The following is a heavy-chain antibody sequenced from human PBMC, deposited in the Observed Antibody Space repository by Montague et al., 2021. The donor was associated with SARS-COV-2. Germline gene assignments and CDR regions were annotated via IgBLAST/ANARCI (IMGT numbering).Heavy chain of an antibody. V-gene: IGHV3-48*03. Sequence: SLRLSCAASGFTFSRHEVNWVRQAPGKGLEWVSYITSDGGIIYYADFVEGRFTISRDNAKNSLYLHMNSMRVGDTAVYYCATLARGLFDHGMDVWGQGTTVTASS. CDR1: GFTFSRHE. J-gene: IGHJ6*02. CDR2: ITSDGGII. CDR3: ATLARGLFDHGMDV. D-gene: IGHD3-10*01.